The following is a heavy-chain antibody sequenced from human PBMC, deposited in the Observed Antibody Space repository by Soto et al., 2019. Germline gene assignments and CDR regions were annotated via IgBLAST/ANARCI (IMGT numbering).Heavy chain of an antibody. J-gene: IGHJ5*02. V-gene: IGHV4-34*01. CDR1: GGSFSGYY. CDR3: ASLVGEPNDYGDYYWFDP. CDR2: INHSGST. Sequence: SETLSLTCAVYGGSFSGYYWSWIRQPPGKGLEWIGEINHSGSTNYNPSLKGRVTISVDTSKNQFSLKLSSVTAADTAVYYCASLVGEPNDYGDYYWFDPWGQGTLVTVSS. D-gene: IGHD4-17*01.